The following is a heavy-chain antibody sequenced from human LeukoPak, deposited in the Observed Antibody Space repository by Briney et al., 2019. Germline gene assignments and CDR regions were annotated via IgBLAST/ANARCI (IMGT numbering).Heavy chain of an antibody. V-gene: IGHV1-2*02. J-gene: IGHJ4*02. CDR3: ARGAPNWNDVTVMYDY. D-gene: IGHD1-1*01. CDR1: GYTFTSYG. Sequence: ASVKVSCKASGYTFTSYGISWVRQAPGQGLEWMGWINPNSGGTNYAQKFQGRVTMTRDTSISTAYMELSRLRSDDTAVYYCARGAPNWNDVTVMYDYWGQGTLVTVSS. CDR2: INPNSGGT.